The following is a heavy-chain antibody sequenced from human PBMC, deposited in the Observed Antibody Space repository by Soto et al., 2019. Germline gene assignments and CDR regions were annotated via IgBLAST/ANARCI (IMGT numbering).Heavy chain of an antibody. CDR1: GGSFSGYY. Sequence: ASETLSLTCAVYGGSFSGYYWSWIRQPPGKGLEWIGEINHSGSTNYNPSLKSRVTISVDTSKNQFSLKLSSVTAADTAVYYCAREDYYDSSGYRTRDAFDIWGQGTM. CDR3: AREDYYDSSGYRTRDAFDI. D-gene: IGHD3-22*01. CDR2: INHSGST. J-gene: IGHJ3*02. V-gene: IGHV4-34*01.